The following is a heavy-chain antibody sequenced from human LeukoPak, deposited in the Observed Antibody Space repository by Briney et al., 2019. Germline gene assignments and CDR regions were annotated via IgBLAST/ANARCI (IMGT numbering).Heavy chain of an antibody. CDR1: GGTFSNYA. V-gene: IGHV1-69*05. J-gene: IGHJ6*03. CDR3: ASRTSTAFADYYYMDV. CDR2: IIPIFGTT. Sequence: GASVKVSCKASGGTFSNYAISWVRQAPGQGLEWMGGIIPIFGTTNYAQKFQGRVTITTDESTSTAYMELRSLRSEDTAVYYCASRTSTAFADYYYMDVWGKGTTVTVSS. D-gene: IGHD2-2*01.